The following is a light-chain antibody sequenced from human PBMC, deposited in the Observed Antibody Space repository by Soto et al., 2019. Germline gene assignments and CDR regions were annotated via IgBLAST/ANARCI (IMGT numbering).Light chain of an antibody. CDR2: EVS. J-gene: IGLJ1*01. V-gene: IGLV2-14*01. Sequence: QSALTQPASVSGSPGQSITISCTGTSSDVGGYNYVSWYQQHPGKAPKLMIYEVSNRPSGVSNRFSGSKSGNTASLTISGLQAEDEADYYCSSDTSSRTPVFGTGTKLTVL. CDR3: SSDTSSRTPV. CDR1: SSDVGGYNY.